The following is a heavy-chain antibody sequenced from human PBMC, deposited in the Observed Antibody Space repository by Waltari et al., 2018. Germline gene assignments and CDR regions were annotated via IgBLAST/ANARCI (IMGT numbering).Heavy chain of an antibody. V-gene: IGHV4-34*01. CDR3: ARGRPYYYDSSGYRWGLDI. J-gene: IGHJ3*02. Sequence: QVQLQQWGAGLLKPSETLSLTCAVYGGSFSGYYWSWIRQPPGTGLEWIGEINHSGSTNYNPSLKSRVTISVDTSKNQFSLKLSSVTAADTAVYYCARGRPYYYDSSGYRWGLDIWGQGTMVTVSS. CDR2: INHSGST. D-gene: IGHD3-22*01. CDR1: GGSFSGYY.